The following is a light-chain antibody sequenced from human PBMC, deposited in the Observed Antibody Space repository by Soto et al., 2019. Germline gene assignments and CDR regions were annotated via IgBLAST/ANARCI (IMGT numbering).Light chain of an antibody. CDR3: QKHNCAPLT. CDR2: AAS. J-gene: IGKJ1*01. Sequence: DIQMTQSPSSLSASVGDRVTITCRASQGISNFLDWHQQNPGNVPKLLIYAASTLQSGVPSRFSGSGSGTDFTITITSLQPEDVATYYGQKHNCAPLTFGQGTKVEIK. CDR1: QGISNF. V-gene: IGKV1-27*01.